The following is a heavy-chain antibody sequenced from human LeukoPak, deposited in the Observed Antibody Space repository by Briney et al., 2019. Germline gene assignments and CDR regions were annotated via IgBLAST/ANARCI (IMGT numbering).Heavy chain of an antibody. J-gene: IGHJ4*02. CDR1: GFTFSSYG. D-gene: IGHD4-11*01. Sequence: PGGSLRLSCAASGFTFSSYGMHWVRQAPGKGLEWVAFIRYDGSNKYYADSVKGRFTISRDNSKNTLYLQMNSLRAEDTAVYYCAKDLPTVTTAGYFDYWGQGTLVTVSS. CDR2: IRYDGSNK. CDR3: AKDLPTVTTAGYFDY. V-gene: IGHV3-30*02.